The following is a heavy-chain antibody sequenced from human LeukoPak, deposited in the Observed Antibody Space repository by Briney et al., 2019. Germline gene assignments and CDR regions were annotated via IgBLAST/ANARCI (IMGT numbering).Heavy chain of an antibody. Sequence: SETLSLTCTVSGGSISSSSYYWGWIRQPPGKGLEWIGSIYYSGSTYYNPSLKSRVTISVDTSKNQFSLKLSSVTAADTAVYYCARHPARPFFDYWGQGTLVTVSS. CDR1: GGSISSSSYY. CDR2: IYYSGST. D-gene: IGHD6-6*01. CDR3: ARHPARPFFDY. J-gene: IGHJ4*02. V-gene: IGHV4-39*01.